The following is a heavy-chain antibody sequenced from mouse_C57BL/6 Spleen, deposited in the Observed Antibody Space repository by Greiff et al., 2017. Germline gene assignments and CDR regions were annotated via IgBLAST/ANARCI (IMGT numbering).Heavy chain of an antibody. CDR3: ARELGQDY. J-gene: IGHJ2*01. CDR1: GYAFSSSW. CDR2: IYPGDGDT. V-gene: IGHV1-82*01. D-gene: IGHD4-1*01. Sequence: QVQLKQPGPELVKPGASVKISCKASGYAFSSSWMNWVKQRPGKGLEWIGRIYPGDGDTNYNGKFKGKATLTADKSSSTAYMQLSSLTSEDSAVYFCARELGQDYWGQGTTLTVSS.